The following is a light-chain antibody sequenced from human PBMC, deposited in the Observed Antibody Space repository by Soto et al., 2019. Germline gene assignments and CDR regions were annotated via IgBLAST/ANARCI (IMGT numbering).Light chain of an antibody. CDR1: QSVGSN. CDR3: QQYYDWPIT. CDR2: AAS. Sequence: EIVITQSPATLSASPGDRATPSRRASQSVGSNLAWYQKKPGQAPRILIYAASTRAAGIPARFSGSGSGTDFTLTISRLQSEDFAIYDCQQYYDWPITFGQGTRREIK. J-gene: IGKJ5*01. V-gene: IGKV3-15*01.